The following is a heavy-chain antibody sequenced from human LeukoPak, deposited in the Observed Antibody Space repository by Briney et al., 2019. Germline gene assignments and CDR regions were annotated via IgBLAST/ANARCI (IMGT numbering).Heavy chain of an antibody. Sequence: SHTLSLTCTVSAGSISSGGYYWSWIRQHPVKGLEWIGYIYYSGSTYYNPSLKNRVTISVDTSKNQFSLKLSSVTAADTAVYYCARGGNAFDIWGQGTMVTGSS. D-gene: IGHD1-26*01. CDR2: IYYSGST. CDR1: AGSISSGGYY. J-gene: IGHJ3*02. V-gene: IGHV4-31*03. CDR3: ARGGNAFDI.